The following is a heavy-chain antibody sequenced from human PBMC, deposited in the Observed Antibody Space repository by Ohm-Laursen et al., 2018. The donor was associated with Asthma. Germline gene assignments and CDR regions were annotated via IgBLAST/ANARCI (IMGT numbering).Heavy chain of an antibody. CDR1: GGTFNDYV. J-gene: IGHJ4*02. Sequence: ASVKVSCKSLGGTFNDYVIGWVRQAPGQGLEWMGGINSVFGGTTYPQKFQGRVTITADESRSTVYLELSSLRSEDTAVYYCARKAGSCISRTCYSLDFWGQGTRVTVSS. CDR2: INSVFGGT. D-gene: IGHD2-15*01. CDR3: ARKAGSCISRTCYSLDF. V-gene: IGHV1-69*13.